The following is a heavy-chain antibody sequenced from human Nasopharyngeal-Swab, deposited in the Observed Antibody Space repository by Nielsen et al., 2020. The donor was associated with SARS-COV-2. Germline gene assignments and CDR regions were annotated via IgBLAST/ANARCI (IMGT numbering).Heavy chain of an antibody. CDR1: GYTLTELS. D-gene: IGHD3-22*01. J-gene: IGHJ6*02. V-gene: IGHV1-24*01. Sequence: ASVKVSCKVSGYTLTELSMHWVRQAPGKGLEWMGGFDPEDGETIYAQKFQGRVTMTEDTSTDTAYMELSSLRSDDTAVYYCARDRGYYYDSSGYEMDVWGQGTTVTVSS. CDR2: FDPEDGET. CDR3: ARDRGYYYDSSGYEMDV.